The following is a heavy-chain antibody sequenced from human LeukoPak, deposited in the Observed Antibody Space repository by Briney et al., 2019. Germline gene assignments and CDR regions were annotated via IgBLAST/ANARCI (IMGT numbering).Heavy chain of an antibody. V-gene: IGHV3-23*01. CDR2: ITGSGDST. CDR3: AKENPVGGTNYFDY. CDR1: GFIFRTYA. J-gene: IGHJ4*02. D-gene: IGHD1-26*01. Sequence: GSLRLSCAASGFIFRTYAMSWVRQAPGKGLEWVSAITGSGDSTYYADSVKGRFTISRDNSKNTLSLQMNSLRAEDTAVYYCAKENPVGGTNYFDYWGQGTLVTVPS.